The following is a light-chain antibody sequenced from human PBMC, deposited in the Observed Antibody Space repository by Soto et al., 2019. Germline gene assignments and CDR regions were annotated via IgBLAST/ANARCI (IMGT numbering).Light chain of an antibody. CDR3: AAWDDSLNGRGV. J-gene: IGLJ2*01. V-gene: IGLV1-44*01. Sequence: QPVLTQPPSASGTPGQRVTISCSGSSSNIGSNIVNWYQHLPGTAPKLLIYSNNQRPSGVPDRFSGSKSGTSASLAISGLQSEDEADYYCAAWDDSLNGRGVFGGGTQLTVL. CDR2: SNN. CDR1: SSNIGSNI.